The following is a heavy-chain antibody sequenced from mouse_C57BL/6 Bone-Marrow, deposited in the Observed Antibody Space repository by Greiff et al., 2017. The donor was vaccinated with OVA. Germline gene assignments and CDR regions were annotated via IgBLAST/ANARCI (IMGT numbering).Heavy chain of an antibody. J-gene: IGHJ2*01. Sequence: QVQLQQPGAELVKPGASVKLSCKASGYTFTSYWMHWVKQRPGQGLEWIGMIHPNSRSTNYNEKFKSKAPLTVDKSSSTAYMQLSSLTSEDSAVYYCARLGSPYDYPHFDYWGQGTTLTVSS. CDR1: GYTFTSYW. CDR3: ARLGSPYDYPHFDY. CDR2: IHPNSRST. V-gene: IGHV1-64*01. D-gene: IGHD2-13*01.